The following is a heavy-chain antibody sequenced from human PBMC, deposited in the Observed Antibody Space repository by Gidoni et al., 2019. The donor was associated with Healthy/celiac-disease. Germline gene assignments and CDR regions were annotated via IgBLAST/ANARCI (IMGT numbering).Heavy chain of an antibody. V-gene: IGHV4-39*01. D-gene: IGHD3-3*01. CDR3: ARHSSRAEWLLNNWFDP. Sequence: QLQLQESGPGLVKPSETLSLTCTVSAGSISSSSYYWGWIRQPPGKGLEWIGSIYYSGSTYYNPSLKSRVTISVDTSKNQFSLKLSSVTAADTAVYYCARHSSRAEWLLNNWFDPWGQGTLVTVSS. CDR2: IYYSGST. J-gene: IGHJ5*02. CDR1: AGSISSSSYY.